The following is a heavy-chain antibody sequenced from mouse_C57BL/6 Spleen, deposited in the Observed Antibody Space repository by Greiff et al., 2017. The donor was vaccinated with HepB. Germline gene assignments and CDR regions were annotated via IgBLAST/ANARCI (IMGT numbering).Heavy chain of an antibody. CDR2: IDPETVGT. CDR1: GYTFTDYE. V-gene: IGHV1-15*01. J-gene: IGHJ3*01. D-gene: IGHD3-3*01. Sequence: VQLQQSGAELVRPGASVTLSCKASGYTFTDYEMHWVKQTPVHGLEWIGAIDPETVGTAYNQKFKGKAILTADKSSSTAYMELRSLTSEDSAVYYCTRRGLAWFAYWGQGTLVTVSA. CDR3: TRRGLAWFAY.